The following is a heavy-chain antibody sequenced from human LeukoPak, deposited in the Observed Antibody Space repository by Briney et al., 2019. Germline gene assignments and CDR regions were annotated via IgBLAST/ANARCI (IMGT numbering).Heavy chain of an antibody. V-gene: IGHV3-23*01. CDR1: GFTFSSYA. D-gene: IGHD3-10*01. J-gene: IGHJ4*02. Sequence: GGSLRLSCAASGFTFSSYAMSWVRQAPGKGLEWVSVISNRGSSTFYADSVKGRFTISRDNSKNTLYLQMNSLRAEDTAVYYCAKRASGSGTSLYDFDYWGQGTLVTVSS. CDR3: AKRASGSGTSLYDFDY. CDR2: ISNRGSST.